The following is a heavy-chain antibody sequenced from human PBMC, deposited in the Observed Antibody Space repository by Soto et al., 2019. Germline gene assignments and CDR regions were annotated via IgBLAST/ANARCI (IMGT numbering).Heavy chain of an antibody. V-gene: IGHV4-4*02. J-gene: IGHJ4*02. CDR3: EREFEVGSSGWSYFDY. CDR1: GGSISSSNW. CDR2: FYHSGST. D-gene: IGHD6-13*01. Sequence: SETLSLTCAVSGGSISSSNWWSWVRQPPGKGLEWIGEFYHSGSTNYNPSLKSRVTISVDKSKNQFSLKLSSVTAADTAVYYCEREFEVGSSGWSYFDYWGQRTLVPVSS.